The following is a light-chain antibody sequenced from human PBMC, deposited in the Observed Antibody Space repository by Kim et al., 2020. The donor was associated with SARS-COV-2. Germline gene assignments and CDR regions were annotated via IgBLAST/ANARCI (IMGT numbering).Light chain of an antibody. CDR3: QQHATWPTALT. J-gene: IGKJ4*01. Sequence: PGERATLACRASQSINIDVAWYQQKPGRAPRLLIYDASKRVSGVPARFSGSGSGIDFALTINGLAPEDFAVYYCQQHATWPTALTFGGGTNV. V-gene: IGKV3-11*01. CDR1: QSINID. CDR2: DAS.